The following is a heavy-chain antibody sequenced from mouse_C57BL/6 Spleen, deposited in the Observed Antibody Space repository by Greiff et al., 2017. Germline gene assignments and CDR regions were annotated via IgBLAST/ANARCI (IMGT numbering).Heavy chain of an antibody. CDR2: IYPGGGDT. CDR1: GYAFSSYW. V-gene: IGHV1-80*01. CDR3: ARKSILRSCWDFEV. D-gene: IGHD2-10*02. Sequence: VQVLESGAELVKPGASVKISCKASGYAFSSYWMNWVKQRPGKGLEWIGQIYPGGGDTNYNGKFKGKATLTADTSSSTAYMQLSSLTSEDSAVFCCARKSILRSCWDFEVCGTGTTVTVSS. J-gene: IGHJ1*03.